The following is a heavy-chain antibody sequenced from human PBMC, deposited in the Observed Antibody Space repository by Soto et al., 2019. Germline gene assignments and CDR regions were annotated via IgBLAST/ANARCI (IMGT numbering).Heavy chain of an antibody. D-gene: IGHD2-2*01. CDR1: GFTFSNAW. CDR2: ISGSGGST. CDR3: AKDISDIVVVPAAMIYSYSKYYYYGMDV. Sequence: VGSLRLSCAASGFTFSNAWMSWVRQAPGKGLEWVSAISGSGGSTYYADSVKGRFTISRDNSKNTLYLQMNSLRAEDTAVYYCAKDISDIVVVPAAMIYSYSKYYYYGMDVWGQGTTVTVSS. J-gene: IGHJ6*02. V-gene: IGHV3-23*01.